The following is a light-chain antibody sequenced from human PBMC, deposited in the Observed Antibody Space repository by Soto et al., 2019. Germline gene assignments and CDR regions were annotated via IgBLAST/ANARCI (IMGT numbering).Light chain of an antibody. CDR2: AAS. Sequence: DIQMTQSPSSLSASVGDRVTITCRARQSISSYLNWYQQKPGKAPNLLIYAASSLQSGVPSRFRVSGSLTDFTLTISSLQPEDFATYHCQHSYSRRFTFGPGTKVDIK. V-gene: IGKV1-39*01. J-gene: IGKJ3*01. CDR3: QHSYSRRFT. CDR1: QSISSY.